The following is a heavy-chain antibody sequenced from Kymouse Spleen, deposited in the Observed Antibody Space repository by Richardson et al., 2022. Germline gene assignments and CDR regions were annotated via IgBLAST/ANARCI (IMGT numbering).Heavy chain of an antibody. V-gene: IGHV3-15*01. Sequence: EVQLVESGGGLVKPGGSLRLSCAASGFTFSNAWMSWVRQAPGKGLEWVGRIKSKTDGGTTDYAAPVKGRFTISRDDSKNTLYLQMNSLKTEDTAVYYCTTDYDILTGRFFDIWGQGTMVTVSS. J-gene: IGHJ3*02. CDR1: GFTFSNAW. CDR2: IKSKTDGGTT. CDR3: TTDYDILTGRFFDI. D-gene: IGHD3-9*01.